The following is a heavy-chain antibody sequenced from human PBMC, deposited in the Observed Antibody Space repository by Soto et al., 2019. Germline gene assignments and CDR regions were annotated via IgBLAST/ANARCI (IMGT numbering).Heavy chain of an antibody. CDR3: TRGTGAYYDFWSGHLYYFDY. CDR1: GFTFGDYA. J-gene: IGHJ4*02. Sequence: GGSLRLSCTASGFTFGDYAMSWFRQAPGKGLEWVGFIRSKAYGGTTEYAASVKGRFTISRDDSKSIAYLQMNSLKTEDTAVYYCTRGTGAYYDFWSGHLYYFDYWGQGTLVTVSS. V-gene: IGHV3-49*03. D-gene: IGHD3-3*01. CDR2: IRSKAYGGTT.